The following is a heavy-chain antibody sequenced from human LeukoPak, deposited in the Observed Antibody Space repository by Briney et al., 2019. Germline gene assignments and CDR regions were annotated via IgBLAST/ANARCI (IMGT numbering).Heavy chain of an antibody. CDR2: INSDGSST. CDR3: ILVAAGVY. V-gene: IGHV3-74*03. J-gene: IGHJ4*02. CDR1: GFTSSSYW. Sequence: PGGSLRLSCAASGFTSSSYWMHWVRQAPGKGLLWVSRINSDGSSTTYADSVKGRFTISRDNAKNTLYLQMNSLRAEDTAVYYCILVAAGVYWGQGTLVTVSS. D-gene: IGHD2-15*01.